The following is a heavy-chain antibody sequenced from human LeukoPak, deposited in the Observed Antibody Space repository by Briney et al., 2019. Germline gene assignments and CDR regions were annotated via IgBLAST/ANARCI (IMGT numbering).Heavy chain of an antibody. J-gene: IGHJ4*02. Sequence: ASVKVSCKASGYSFTGYAMNWVRQAPGQGLEWVGWTNTETGNPSYAQGLTGRFVFSLDTSVSTAYLQISSLKPEDTAVYYCARGGHDSGGYYRYYFDYWGQGTLVTVPS. V-gene: IGHV7-4-1*02. CDR1: GYSFTGYA. CDR3: ARGGHDSGGYYRYYFDY. D-gene: IGHD3-22*01. CDR2: TNTETGNP.